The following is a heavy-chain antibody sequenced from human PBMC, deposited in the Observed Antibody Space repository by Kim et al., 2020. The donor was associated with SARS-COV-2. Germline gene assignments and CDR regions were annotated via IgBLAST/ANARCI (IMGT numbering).Heavy chain of an antibody. CDR3: ARGGAGNYYGSVPKAFDI. Sequence: SVKVSCKASGGTFSSYAISWVRQAPGQGLEWMGGIIPIFGTANYAQKFQGRVTITADESTSTAYMELSSLRSEDTAVYYCARGGAGNYYGSVPKAFDIWGQGTMVTVSS. CDR2: IIPIFGTA. J-gene: IGHJ3*02. D-gene: IGHD3-10*01. CDR1: GGTFSSYA. V-gene: IGHV1-69*13.